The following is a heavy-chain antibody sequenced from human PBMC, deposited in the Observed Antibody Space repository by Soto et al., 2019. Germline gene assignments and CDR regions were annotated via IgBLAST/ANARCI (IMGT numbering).Heavy chain of an antibody. D-gene: IGHD2-8*01. CDR2: IFSNDEK. CDR3: ARISGVLMFYATRFASYFYMHV. CDR1: GFSLSNARMG. V-gene: IGHV2-26*01. J-gene: IGHJ6*03. Sequence: SGPTLVNPTETLTLTCTVSGFSLSNARMGVSWIRQPPGKALEWLAHIFSNDEKSYSTSLKSRLTISKDTSKSLVVLTMTNMDPVVTATYYCARISGVLMFYATRFASYFYMHVWGKGTTVTVS.